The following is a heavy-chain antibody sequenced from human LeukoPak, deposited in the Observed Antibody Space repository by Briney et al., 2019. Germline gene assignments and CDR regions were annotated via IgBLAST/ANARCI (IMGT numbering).Heavy chain of an antibody. V-gene: IGHV3-48*03. CDR1: GFTFSSYE. CDR3: AELGIAMIGGV. Sequence: GGSLRLSCSASGFTFSSYEMNCVRQAPGKGLEWVSYISSSGTTIYYADSVKGRFTISRDKAKNSLYLQMNSLRAEDTAVYYCAELGIAMIGGVWGKGTTVTISS. J-gene: IGHJ6*04. CDR2: ISSSGTTI. D-gene: IGHD3-10*02.